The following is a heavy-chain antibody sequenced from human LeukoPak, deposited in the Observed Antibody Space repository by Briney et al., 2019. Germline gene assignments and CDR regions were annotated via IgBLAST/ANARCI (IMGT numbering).Heavy chain of an antibody. CDR1: GLTFSSYA. D-gene: IGHD2-15*01. Sequence: GGSLRLSCAASGLTFSSYAMSWVRQAPGKGLEWVSAISGSGGSTYYADSVKGRFTISTDNSKNTLYLQMNSLRAEDTAVYYCAKDTYCSGGSCYHRRGWFDPWGQGTLVTVSS. J-gene: IGHJ5*02. V-gene: IGHV3-23*01. CDR2: ISGSGGST. CDR3: AKDTYCSGGSCYHRRGWFDP.